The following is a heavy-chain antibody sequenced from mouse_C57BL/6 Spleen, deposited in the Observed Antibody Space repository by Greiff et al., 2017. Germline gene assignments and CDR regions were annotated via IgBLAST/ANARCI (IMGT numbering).Heavy chain of an antibody. V-gene: IGHV5-12*01. CDR2: ISNGGGST. CDR1: GFTFSDYY. D-gene: IGHD3-3*01. CDR3: ARGGQGFDY. Sequence: EVQLVESGGGLVQPGGSLKLSCAASGFTFSDYYMYWVRQTPEKRLEWVAYISNGGGSTYYPDTVKGRFTISRDNAKNTLYLQMSRLKSEDTAMYYCARGGQGFDYWGQGTTLTVSS. J-gene: IGHJ2*01.